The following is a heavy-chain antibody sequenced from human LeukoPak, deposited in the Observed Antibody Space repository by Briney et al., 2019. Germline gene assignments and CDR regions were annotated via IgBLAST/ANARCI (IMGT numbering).Heavy chain of an antibody. CDR3: ARDGAVAGILTPDY. CDR1: GFTFSSYW. CDR2: IKQDGSEK. D-gene: IGHD6-19*01. V-gene: IGHV3-7*01. J-gene: IGHJ4*02. Sequence: GGSLRLSCAASGFTFSSYWMSWVRQAPGKGLEWVANIKQDGSEKYCVDSVKGRFTISRDNAKNSLYLQMNSLRAEDTAVYYCARDGAVAGILTPDYWGQGTLVTVSS.